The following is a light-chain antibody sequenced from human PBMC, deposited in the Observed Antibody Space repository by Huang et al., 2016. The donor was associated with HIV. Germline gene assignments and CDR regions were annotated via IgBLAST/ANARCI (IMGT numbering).Light chain of an antibody. Sequence: EIVLTQSPATLSLSPGEGATLSCRASQSVDRYLAWYQQQPGQAPRLLMYDASNRATGIPARFSGSGSGTDFTLTISSLEPEDFAVYYCQQRSNWPPSLTFGGGTKVEIK. CDR3: QQRSNWPPSLT. V-gene: IGKV3-11*01. J-gene: IGKJ4*01. CDR1: QSVDRY. CDR2: DAS.